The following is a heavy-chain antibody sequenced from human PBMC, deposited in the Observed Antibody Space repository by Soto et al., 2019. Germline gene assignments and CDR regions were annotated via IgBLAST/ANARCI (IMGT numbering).Heavy chain of an antibody. V-gene: IGHV4-59*01. Sequence: QVQLQESGPGLVKPSETLSLTCTVSGGSINTYYWSWIRQPPGRGLEWIGYVYYSGRTKYNPSLNGRVTISVDTSKSQFSLTLTSVTAADTAVYFCARIPPFGGARGYFDSWGQGALVTVSS. CDR2: VYYSGRT. J-gene: IGHJ4*02. D-gene: IGHD3-16*01. CDR3: ARIPPFGGARGYFDS. CDR1: GGSINTYY.